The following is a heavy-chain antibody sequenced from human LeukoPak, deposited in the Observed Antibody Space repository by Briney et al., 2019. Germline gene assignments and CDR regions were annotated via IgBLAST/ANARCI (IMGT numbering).Heavy chain of an antibody. Sequence: ASVKVSCKASGYTFTSCGISWVRQAPGQGLEWMGWISAYNGNTNYAQKLQGRVTMTTDTSTSTAYMELRSLRSDDTAVYYCARTIAVAGHDAFDIWGQGTMVTVSS. CDR2: ISAYNGNT. V-gene: IGHV1-18*04. J-gene: IGHJ3*02. CDR3: ARTIAVAGHDAFDI. D-gene: IGHD6-19*01. CDR1: GYTFTSCG.